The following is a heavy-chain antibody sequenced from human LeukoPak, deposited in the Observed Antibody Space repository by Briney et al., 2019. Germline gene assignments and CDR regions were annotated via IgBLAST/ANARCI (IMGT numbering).Heavy chain of an antibody. CDR1: GGSFSGYY. CDR2: INHSGST. D-gene: IGHD3-9*01. J-gene: IGHJ4*02. V-gene: IGHV4-34*01. Sequence: SETLSLTCAVYGGSFSGYYRSWIRQTPGKGLERIGEINHSGSTNYNPSLKSRVTISVDTSKNQFSLKLRSVAAADTAVYYCARGPGITISLGALGGYFDYWGQGTLVIVSS. CDR3: ARGPGITISLGALGGYFDY.